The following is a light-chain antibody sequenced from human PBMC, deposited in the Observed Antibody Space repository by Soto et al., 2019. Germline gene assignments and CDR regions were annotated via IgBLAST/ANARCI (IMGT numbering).Light chain of an antibody. J-gene: IGKJ5*01. Sequence: EIVLTQSPATLSLSPGERATLSCRASQSVSSYLAWYQHKPGQAPRLLIYDASNRATGIPARLSGSGSGTDFALTISSLEPENFAVYYCQQRSNWPRVTFGQGTRLEMK. CDR3: QQRSNWPRVT. CDR1: QSVSSY. CDR2: DAS. V-gene: IGKV3-11*01.